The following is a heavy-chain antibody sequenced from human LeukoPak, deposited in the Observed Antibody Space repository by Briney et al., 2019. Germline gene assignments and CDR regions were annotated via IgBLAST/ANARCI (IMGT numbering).Heavy chain of an antibody. D-gene: IGHD5-12*01. CDR2: ISGSGGST. CDR1: GFSFNNYC. Sequence: PGGSLRLSCEASGFSFNNYCMSWVRQAPGKGLEWVSAISGSGGSTYYADSVKGRFTISRDNSKNTLYLQMNSLRAEDTAVYYCARDEWLDAFDIWGQGTMVTVSS. CDR3: ARDEWLDAFDI. V-gene: IGHV3-23*01. J-gene: IGHJ3*02.